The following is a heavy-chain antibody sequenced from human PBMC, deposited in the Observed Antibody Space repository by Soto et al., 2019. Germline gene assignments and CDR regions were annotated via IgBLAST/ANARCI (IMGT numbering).Heavy chain of an antibody. Sequence: ASVKVSCKASGYTFTSYDISWVRQAPGQGLEWMGWISTYNGNTNYAQKLQGRVTMTTDTSTSTAYMELRSLRSDDTAVYYCARGFRVAATRWWFDPWGQGTLVTGSS. CDR3: ARGFRVAATRWWFDP. CDR2: ISTYNGNT. V-gene: IGHV1-18*01. J-gene: IGHJ5*02. CDR1: GYTFTSYD. D-gene: IGHD2-15*01.